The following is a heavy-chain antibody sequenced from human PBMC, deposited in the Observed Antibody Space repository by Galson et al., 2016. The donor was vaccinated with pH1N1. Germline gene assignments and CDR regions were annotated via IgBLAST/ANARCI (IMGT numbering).Heavy chain of an antibody. D-gene: IGHD4-23*01. V-gene: IGHV1-2*02. J-gene: IGHJ2*01. CDR1: GYTFTSYH. Sequence: SVKVSCKASGYTFTSYHVHWVRQAPGQGLEWMGSINPNSGGTNYAQSFQGRVTITRDTSISTASLELSMLRSDDTATYYCARAATVVGDWYFERWGRGTLVPVSS. CDR3: ARAATVVGDWYFER. CDR2: INPNSGGT.